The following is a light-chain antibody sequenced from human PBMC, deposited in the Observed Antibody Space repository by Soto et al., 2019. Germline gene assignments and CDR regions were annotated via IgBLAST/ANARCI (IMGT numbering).Light chain of an antibody. Sequence: QMTHSPSSLSPLAVKAIPITFLASQSISSYLNWYQQKPGKAPKLLIYAAYSLQSGVKSRFSGSESGTDFTLTISRLEPEDFAVYYCQKYGNSQVNFGKGKRLEIK. CDR2: AAY. J-gene: IGKJ5*01. CDR1: QSISSY. V-gene: IGKV1-39*02. CDR3: QKYGNSQVN.